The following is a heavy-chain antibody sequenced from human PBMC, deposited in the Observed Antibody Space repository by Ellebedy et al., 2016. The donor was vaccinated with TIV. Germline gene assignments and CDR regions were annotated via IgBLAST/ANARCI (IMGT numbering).Heavy chain of an antibody. CDR1: GFPFSHHW. Sequence: GESLKISCAASGFPFSHHWMHWVRQAPGEGLVWVARTNSDGSDPRYVESVKGRFTISRYNAKNTVSLEMHSLRVEDTAVYYCTRGGVSAAGSVFFDYWGQGVLVTVSS. V-gene: IGHV3-74*01. CDR2: TNSDGSDP. J-gene: IGHJ4*02. D-gene: IGHD6-13*01. CDR3: TRGGVSAAGSVFFDY.